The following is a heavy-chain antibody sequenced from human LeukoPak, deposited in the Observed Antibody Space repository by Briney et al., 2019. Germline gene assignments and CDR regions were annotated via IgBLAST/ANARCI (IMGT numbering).Heavy chain of an antibody. V-gene: IGHV3-21*01. Sequence: NPGGSLRLSCAASGFTFSSYSMNWVRQAPGKGLEWVSSISGSSSYIYYADSVKGRFTISRDNAKNSLYLQMNSLRAEDTAVYYCARAFNARFLDRLRTTGSDYWGQGTLVTVSS. J-gene: IGHJ4*02. CDR1: GFTFSSYS. CDR2: ISGSSSYI. CDR3: ARAFNARFLDRLRTTGSDY. D-gene: IGHD3/OR15-3a*01.